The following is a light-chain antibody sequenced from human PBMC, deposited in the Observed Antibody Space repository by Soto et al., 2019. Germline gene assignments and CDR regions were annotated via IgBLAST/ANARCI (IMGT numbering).Light chain of an antibody. CDR3: QQYGNSIT. V-gene: IGKV3-20*01. CDR2: GAS. J-gene: IGKJ5*01. Sequence: SPCTLSLYLGDRATISYRASQTVSSRYVAWYQQKPGQAHRLLIYGASIRTAGIPERFSGSGSGTYFPLTISRLDPDDVAVYYCQQYGNSITFGQGTRLEI. CDR1: QTVSSRY.